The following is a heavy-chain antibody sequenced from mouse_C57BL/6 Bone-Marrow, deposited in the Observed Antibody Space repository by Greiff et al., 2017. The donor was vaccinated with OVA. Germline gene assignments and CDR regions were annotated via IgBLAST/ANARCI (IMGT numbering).Heavy chain of an antibody. V-gene: IGHV1-5*01. J-gene: IGHJ3*01. CDR1: GYTFTSYW. Sequence: VQLQPSGTVLARPGASVTMSCKTSGYTFTSYWMHWVKQRPGRGLEWLGAIYPGISDTSYNQKFKGKAKRTAVTSASAAYMELSSLTNEDSAVYYCTLTGSFAYWCQGTLVTVSA. CDR3: TLTGSFAY. D-gene: IGHD4-1*01. CDR2: IYPGISDT.